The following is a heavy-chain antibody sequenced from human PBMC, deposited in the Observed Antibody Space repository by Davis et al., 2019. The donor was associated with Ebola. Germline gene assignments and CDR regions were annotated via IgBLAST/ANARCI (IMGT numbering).Heavy chain of an antibody. Sequence: GGSLRLSCAASGFTFSSYWMSWVRQAPGKGLEWFSAIGTAGDTYYPGSVKGRFTISRENAKNSLYLQMNSLRAGDTAVYYCARALRRGIVGAPYYYYGMDVWGQGTTVTVSS. V-gene: IGHV3-13*01. CDR1: GFTFSSYW. D-gene: IGHD1-26*01. CDR3: ARALRRGIVGAPYYYYGMDV. J-gene: IGHJ6*02. CDR2: IGTAGDT.